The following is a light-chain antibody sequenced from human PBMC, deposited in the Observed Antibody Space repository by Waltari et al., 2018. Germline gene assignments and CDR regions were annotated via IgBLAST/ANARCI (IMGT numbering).Light chain of an antibody. CDR2: DVS. V-gene: IGLV2-14*03. J-gene: IGLJ2*01. Sequence: QSALTQPASVSGSPGQSITISCTGTSSDVGTYNSVSWYQQHPGKAPKLMIYDVSNRPSGVSDRFSGSKSGNTASLTISGLQAEDEADYYCNSYSSSSSLVLFGGGTKLTVV. CDR1: SSDVGTYNS. CDR3: NSYSSSSSLVL.